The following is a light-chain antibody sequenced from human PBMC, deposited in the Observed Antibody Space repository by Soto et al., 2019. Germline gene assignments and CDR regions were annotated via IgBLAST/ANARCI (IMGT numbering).Light chain of an antibody. Sequence: EIVMTQSPATLSVSPGERATLSCMASQSVNIYLAWYQQKPGQAPRLLILGASYRATGIPARFSGSGSGTEFNLTISSLQSEDFAVYFCQQYDDWLRLTFGGGTKVEI. CDR3: QQYDDWLRLT. CDR2: GAS. J-gene: IGKJ4*01. V-gene: IGKV3D-15*01. CDR1: QSVNIY.